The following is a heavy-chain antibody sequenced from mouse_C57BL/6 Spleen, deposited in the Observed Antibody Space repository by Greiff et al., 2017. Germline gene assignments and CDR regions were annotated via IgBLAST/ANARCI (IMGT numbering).Heavy chain of an antibody. CDR3: AADGYYDY. CDR1: GYTFTDYY. Sequence: VQLQQSGAELVRPGASVKLSCKASGYTFTDYYINWVKQRPGQGLEWIARIYPGSGNTYYNEKFKGKATLTAEKSSSTAYMQLSRRTSEDSAVYFCAADGYYDYWGQGTTLTVSS. CDR2: IYPGSGNT. D-gene: IGHD2-3*01. V-gene: IGHV1-76*01. J-gene: IGHJ2*01.